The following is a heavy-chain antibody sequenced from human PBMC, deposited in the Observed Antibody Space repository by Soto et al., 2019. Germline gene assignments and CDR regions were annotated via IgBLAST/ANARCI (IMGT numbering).Heavy chain of an antibody. CDR3: ACKSGRGGYPFDY. J-gene: IGHJ4*02. V-gene: IGHV4-38-2*01. CDR1: GYSISSGYY. D-gene: IGHD5-12*01. CDR2: IYHSGST. Sequence: SETLSLTCAVSGYSISSGYYWGWIRQPPGKGLEWIGSIYHSGSTYYNPSLKSRVTISVDTSKNQFSLKLSSVTAADTAVYYCACKSGRGGYPFDYWGQGTLVTVSS.